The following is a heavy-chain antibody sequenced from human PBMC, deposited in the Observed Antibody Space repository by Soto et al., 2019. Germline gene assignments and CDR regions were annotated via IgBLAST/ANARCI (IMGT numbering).Heavy chain of an antibody. D-gene: IGHD6-13*01. V-gene: IGHV1-18*01. CDR3: ARDGSSSWPNFDY. CDR2: ISGYNGNT. Sequence: QVQLVQSGAEVKKPGASVKVSCKASGYTFSNYGISWVRQAPGQGLEWMGWISGYNGNTHYAQKFQSRVTMTTDTSTSTAYMELRSLRSDDTAMFYCARDGSSSWPNFDYWGQGTLVTVSS. J-gene: IGHJ4*02. CDR1: GYTFSNYG.